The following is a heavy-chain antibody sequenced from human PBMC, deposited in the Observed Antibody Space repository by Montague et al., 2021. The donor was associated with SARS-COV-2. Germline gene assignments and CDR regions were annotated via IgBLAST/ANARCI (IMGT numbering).Heavy chain of an antibody. J-gene: IGHJ4*02. CDR3: ARGYYLGNGDFFDY. CDR1: GASISGYF. D-gene: IGHD2-21*01. V-gene: IGHV4-4*07. CDR2: IYTSGTT. Sequence: SETLSLTCTVSGASISGYFWSWIRQPAGKGLEWIGRIYTSGTTNYNPSLRSRVTMSVDTFKNQFSLKVNSVTAADTAVYYRARGYYLGNGDFFDYWGQGTLVTVSS.